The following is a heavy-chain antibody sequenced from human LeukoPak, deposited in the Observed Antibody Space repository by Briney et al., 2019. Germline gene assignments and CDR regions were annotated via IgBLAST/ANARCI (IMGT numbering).Heavy chain of an antibody. J-gene: IGHJ6*03. CDR2: VSRSGDTK. V-gene: IGHV3-48*03. CDR3: ARSVGGYFYFYMDV. D-gene: IGHD1-26*01. Sequence: PGGSLRLSCAASGFTVSSNYMSWVRQAPGKGLEYISHVSRSGDTKHHADSVKGRFTISRDNAENSLFLQMNRLRVEDTAIYYCARSVGGYFYFYMDVWGKGTTVTISS. CDR1: GFTVSSNY.